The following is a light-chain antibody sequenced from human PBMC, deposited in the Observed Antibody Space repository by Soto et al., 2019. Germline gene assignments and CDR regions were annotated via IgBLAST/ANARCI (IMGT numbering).Light chain of an antibody. J-gene: IGLJ1*01. CDR2: DVA. V-gene: IGLV2-14*03. Sequence: QSALTQPASVSDSPGQSITISCTGTSSDVGGSNFVSWYQQHPGKPPKLIIYDVANRPSGVSNRFSGSKSGSTASLIISRLQTEDEADYYCVPYTPSTPYVFGTGTNLTVL. CDR1: SSDVGGSNF. CDR3: VPYTPSTPYV.